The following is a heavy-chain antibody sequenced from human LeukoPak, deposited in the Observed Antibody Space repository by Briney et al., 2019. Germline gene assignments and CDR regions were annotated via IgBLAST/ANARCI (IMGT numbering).Heavy chain of an antibody. D-gene: IGHD3-10*01. CDR3: ARVLWSDPHEGYYYMDV. CDR2: IIPIFGTA. CDR1: GGTFSSYA. V-gene: IGHV1-69*05. Sequence: GASVKVSCKASGGTFSSYAISWVRQAPGQGLEWMGGIIPIFGTANYAQKFQGRVTITTDESTSTAYMELSSLRSEDTAVYSCARVLWSDPHEGYYYMDVWGKGTTVTVSS. J-gene: IGHJ6*03.